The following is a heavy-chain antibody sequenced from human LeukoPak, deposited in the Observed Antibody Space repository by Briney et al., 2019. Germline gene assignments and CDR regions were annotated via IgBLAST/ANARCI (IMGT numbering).Heavy chain of an antibody. CDR3: ARLPPASYGSGGYYNSPYYYYYMDV. D-gene: IGHD3-10*01. V-gene: IGHV5-51*01. Sequence: PGESLKISCKGSGYSFTSYWIGWVRQMPGKGLEWMGIIYPGDSDTRYSPSFQGQVTISADKSISTAYLQWSSLKASDTAMYYCARLPPASYGSGGYYNSPYYYYYMDVWGKGTTVTVSS. CDR1: GYSFTSYW. CDR2: IYPGDSDT. J-gene: IGHJ6*03.